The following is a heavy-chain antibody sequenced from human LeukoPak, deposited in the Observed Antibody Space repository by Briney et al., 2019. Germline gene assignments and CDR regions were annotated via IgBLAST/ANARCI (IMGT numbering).Heavy chain of an antibody. CDR2: ISNTGNHI. CDR3: AMDPNGSYYEDDY. CDR1: GFNFSYYE. V-gene: IGHV3-48*03. Sequence: GGSLRLSCAASGFNFSYYEMNWVRQAPGKGLEWVSFISNTGNHIYYADSVKGRFTISRDNARNSLYLQMNSLRAEDTAVYYCAMDPNGSYYEDDYWGQGTLVTVSS. D-gene: IGHD1-26*01. J-gene: IGHJ4*02.